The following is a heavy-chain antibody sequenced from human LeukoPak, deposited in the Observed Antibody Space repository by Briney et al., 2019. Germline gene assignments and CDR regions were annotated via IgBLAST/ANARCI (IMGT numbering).Heavy chain of an antibody. CDR1: GFTFGDHY. Sequence: GSLRLSCAAFGFTFGDHYMDWVRQAPGKGLEWVGRIRNKAKSYTTDYAASVKGRFTMSRDDSKNSVYLQMNSLKTEDTAVYYCVRPGTAATGSVDYWGQGTQVTVSS. D-gene: IGHD6-13*01. J-gene: IGHJ4*02. V-gene: IGHV3-72*01. CDR3: VRPGTAATGSVDY. CDR2: IRNKAKSYTT.